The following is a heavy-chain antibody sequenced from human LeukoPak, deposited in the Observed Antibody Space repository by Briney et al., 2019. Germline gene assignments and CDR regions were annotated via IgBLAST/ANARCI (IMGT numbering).Heavy chain of an antibody. CDR1: GFTFSTYW. CDR2: LNSDGSIT. Sequence: PGGSLRLSCAASGFTFSTYWMHWVRQAPGKGLVWVSGLNSDGSITGYVDSVKGRCTISRDNAKNTLYLQMNTLRAEDTAVYYCARGGYGDYMGWGQGNLVTVCS. V-gene: IGHV3-74*01. D-gene: IGHD4-17*01. CDR3: ARGGYGDYMG. J-gene: IGHJ4*02.